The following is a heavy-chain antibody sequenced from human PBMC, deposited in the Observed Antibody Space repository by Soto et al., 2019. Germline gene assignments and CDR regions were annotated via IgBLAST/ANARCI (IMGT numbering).Heavy chain of an antibody. V-gene: IGHV3-23*01. Sequence: PGESLKISCAASGFSFSTYSMAWVRQAAGKGPQWVSGLSGGGANTFYIDSVRGRFTISVDISRNTVFLQMDSLRVDDTAVYYCARWSGYADAWGRGTLVTVSS. D-gene: IGHD4-17*01. CDR2: LSGGGANT. CDR1: GFSFSTYS. CDR3: ARWSGYADA. J-gene: IGHJ4*02.